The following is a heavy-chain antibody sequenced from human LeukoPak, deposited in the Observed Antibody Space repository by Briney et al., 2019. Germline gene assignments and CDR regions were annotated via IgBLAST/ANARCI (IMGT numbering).Heavy chain of an antibody. J-gene: IGHJ4*02. Sequence: SETLSLTCTVSGGSISSGGYYWSWIRQHPGKGLEWIGYIYYSGGTYYNPSLKSRVTISVDTSKNQFSLKLSSVTAADTAVYYCASYVDTAMVGYFDYWGQGTLVTVSS. CDR2: IYYSGGT. V-gene: IGHV4-31*03. CDR1: GGSISSGGYY. CDR3: ASYVDTAMVGYFDY. D-gene: IGHD5-18*01.